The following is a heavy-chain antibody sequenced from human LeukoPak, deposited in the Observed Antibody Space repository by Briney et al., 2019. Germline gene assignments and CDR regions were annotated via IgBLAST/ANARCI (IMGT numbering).Heavy chain of an antibody. V-gene: IGHV3-74*01. Sequence: GGSLRLSCAASGFTFNIYWMHWVRQAPGKGLVWVSRINSDGRSTNYADSVKGRFTVSRDNAKNTLYLQMNSLTAEDTAVYYCTRGRWQLDYWGQGTLVTVSS. CDR3: TRGRWQLDY. J-gene: IGHJ4*02. CDR1: GFTFNIYW. D-gene: IGHD2-15*01. CDR2: INSDGRST.